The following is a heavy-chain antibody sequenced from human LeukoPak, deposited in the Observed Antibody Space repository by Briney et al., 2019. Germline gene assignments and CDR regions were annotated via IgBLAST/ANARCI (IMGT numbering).Heavy chain of an antibody. D-gene: IGHD1-1*01. CDR1: GGSIRSSIYN. V-gene: IGHV4-39*02. Sequence: PSETLSLTCSVSGGSIRSSIYNWGWIRQPPEKGLEWIGSFSYSGSTYYNPSLKSRVTISVDTSKNHFSLKLSSVTAADTAVYYCATTGTPYYYGMDVWGQGTTVTVSS. J-gene: IGHJ6*02. CDR2: FSYSGST. CDR3: ATTGTPYYYGMDV.